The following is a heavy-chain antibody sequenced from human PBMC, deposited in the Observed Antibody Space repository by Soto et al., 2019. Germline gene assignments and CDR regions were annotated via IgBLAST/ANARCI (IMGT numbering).Heavy chain of an antibody. Sequence: QVQLVQSGAEVKKPGSSVKVSCKASGGTFNSHAISWVRQAPGQGLEWMGGIIPVFGTPNYAQKFQGRVKMTADETTSTAFMELSSLRSEDTAVYYCARQFCSGGRCYYYYGMDVWGQGTTVTVSS. J-gene: IGHJ6*02. CDR3: ARQFCSGGRCYYYYGMDV. CDR2: IIPVFGTP. CDR1: GGTFNSHA. D-gene: IGHD2-15*01. V-gene: IGHV1-69*01.